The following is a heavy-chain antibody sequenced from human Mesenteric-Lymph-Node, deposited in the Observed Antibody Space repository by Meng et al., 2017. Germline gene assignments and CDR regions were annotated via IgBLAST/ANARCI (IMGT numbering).Heavy chain of an antibody. CDR2: ISGSGGST. CDR1: GFTFSSYA. V-gene: IGHV3-23*01. J-gene: IGHJ6*02. D-gene: IGHD2-15*01. CDR3: AKGMIVVVVAARFHYYGMDV. Sequence: GESLKISCAASGFTFSSYAMSWVRQAPGKGLEWVSAISGSGGSTYYADSVKGRFTIPRDNSKNTLYLQMNSLRAEDTAVYYCAKGMIVVVVAARFHYYGMDVWGQGTTVTVSS.